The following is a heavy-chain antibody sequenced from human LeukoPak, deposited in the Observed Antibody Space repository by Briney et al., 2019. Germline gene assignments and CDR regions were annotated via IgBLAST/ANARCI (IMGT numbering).Heavy chain of an antibody. CDR1: GGSISSYY. Sequence: PSETLSLTCTVSGGSISSYYWSWIRQPPGKGLEWIGYIYYSGSTNYNPSLKSRVTISVDTSKNQFSLKLSSVTAADTAAYYCARALKRAFDIWGQGTMVTVSS. V-gene: IGHV4-59*01. CDR2: IYYSGST. J-gene: IGHJ3*02. CDR3: ARALKRAFDI.